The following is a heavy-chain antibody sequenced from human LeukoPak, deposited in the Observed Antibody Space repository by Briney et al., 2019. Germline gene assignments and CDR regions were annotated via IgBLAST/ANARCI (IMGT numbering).Heavy chain of an antibody. CDR2: IYHTGST. Sequence: SGTLSLTCTVSNGSITSTKWWSWVRQPPGKGLEWIGEIYHTGSTNYNPSFNSRVTMSVDKSKNQSSLNLTSVTAADTALYYCASSSLVVVVTYGFDIWGRGTAVTVSS. CDR3: ASSSLVVVVTYGFDI. D-gene: IGHD2-21*01. J-gene: IGHJ3*02. CDR1: NGSITSTKW. V-gene: IGHV4-4*02.